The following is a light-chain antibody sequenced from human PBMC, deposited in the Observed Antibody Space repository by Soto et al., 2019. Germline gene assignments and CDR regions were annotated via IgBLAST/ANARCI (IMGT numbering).Light chain of an antibody. CDR2: GAS. Sequence: ILMTQSPVILSVSPGERATLSCRASQSVSNTLAWYQQRPGRAPSLLIYGASTRATGIPARFSGSGSGTEFTLTISSLQSEDFAVYYCQQNNQWHQFTFGPGTRVDI. CDR1: QSVSNT. V-gene: IGKV3-15*01. CDR3: QQNNQWHQFT. J-gene: IGKJ3*01.